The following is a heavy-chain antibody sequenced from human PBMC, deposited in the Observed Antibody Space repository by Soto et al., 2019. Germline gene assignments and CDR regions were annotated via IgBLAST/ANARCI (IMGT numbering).Heavy chain of an antibody. Sequence: QVQLVQSGAEVKKPGASVKVSCKASGYTFTSYGISWVRQASGQGLEWMGWISAYNGNTKYAQKLQGRVTMTTDTYTSTAYMELRSPRADDTAGYYCARDEAYKWNDGGWFDPWGQGTLVTVSS. CDR2: ISAYNGNT. CDR1: GYTFTSYG. J-gene: IGHJ5*02. V-gene: IGHV1-18*01. CDR3: ARDEAYKWNDGGWFDP. D-gene: IGHD1-1*01.